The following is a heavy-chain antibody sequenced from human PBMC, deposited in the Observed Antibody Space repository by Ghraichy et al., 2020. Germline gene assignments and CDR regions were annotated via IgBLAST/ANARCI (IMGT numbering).Heavy chain of an antibody. J-gene: IGHJ6*02. Sequence: GESLNISCAASGFTFSSYAMSWVRQAPGKGLEWVSAISGSGGSTYYADSVKGRFTISRDNSKNTLYLQMNSLRAEDTAVYYCAKLGYCSSTSCLNGMDVWGQGTTVTVSS. V-gene: IGHV3-23*01. D-gene: IGHD2-2*01. CDR1: GFTFSSYA. CDR2: ISGSGGST. CDR3: AKLGYCSSTSCLNGMDV.